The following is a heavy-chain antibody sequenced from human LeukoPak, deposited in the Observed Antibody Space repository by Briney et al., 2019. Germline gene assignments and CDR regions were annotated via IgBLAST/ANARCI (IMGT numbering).Heavy chain of an antibody. CDR3: ARGGSIVVVPAAILNY. Sequence: SETLSLICADYGGSFSGYYWSWIRQPPGKGLEWIGEINHSGSTNYNPCLKSRVTISVDTPKNQFSLKLSSVTAADTAVYYYARGGSIVVVPAAILNYWGQGTLVTVSS. V-gene: IGHV4-34*01. CDR2: INHSGST. D-gene: IGHD2-2*02. J-gene: IGHJ4*02. CDR1: GGSFSGYY.